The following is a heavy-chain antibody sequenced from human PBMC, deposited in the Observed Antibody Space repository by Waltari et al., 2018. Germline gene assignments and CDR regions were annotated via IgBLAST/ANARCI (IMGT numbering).Heavy chain of an antibody. CDR3: AKCELPVDTVTPFDY. J-gene: IGHJ4*02. Sequence: EVQLLESGGGLVQPGGSLRLSCAASGFTFSSYAMSWVRQAPGKGLEWVSVIYSVGSSTCYADSVKGRFTSSRENSENTLYLQMNSLRAEDTAVYYCAKCELPVDTVTPFDYWGQGTLVTVSS. CDR2: IYSVGSST. CDR1: GFTFSSYA. D-gene: IGHD4-17*01. V-gene: IGHV3-23*03.